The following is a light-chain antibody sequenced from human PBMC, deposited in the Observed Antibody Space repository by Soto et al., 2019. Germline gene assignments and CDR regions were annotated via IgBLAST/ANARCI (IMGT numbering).Light chain of an antibody. V-gene: IGKV3D-7*01. Sequence: TVLKQSPGTLSLSPGERDPLSCRAIQSVSSSYLAWYQQNPGQAPRLLIYGASTRATGFPARFSGSGSGTDFTLTINSLQSEDSAVYYCQQDDDLPPVTFGGGTKVAIK. CDR2: GAS. J-gene: IGKJ4*01. CDR3: QQDDDLPPVT. CDR1: QSVSSSY.